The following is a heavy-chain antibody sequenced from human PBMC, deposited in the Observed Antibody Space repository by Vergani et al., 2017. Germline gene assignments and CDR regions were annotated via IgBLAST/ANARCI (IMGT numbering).Heavy chain of an antibody. CDR2: IYTSGST. CDR3: AREVTIFGVVSKTFYMDV. V-gene: IGHV4-4*07. J-gene: IGHJ6*03. CDR1: GGSISSYY. Sequence: QVQLQESGPGLVKPSETLSLTCTVSGGSISSYYWSWIRQPAGKGLEWIGRIYTSGSTNYNPSLKSRVTISVDTSKNQFSLKLSSVTAADTAVYYCAREVTIFGVVSKTFYMDVWGKGTTVTVSS. D-gene: IGHD3-3*01.